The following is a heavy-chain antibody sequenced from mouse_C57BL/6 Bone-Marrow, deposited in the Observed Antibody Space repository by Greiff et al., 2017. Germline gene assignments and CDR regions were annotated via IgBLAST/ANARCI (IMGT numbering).Heavy chain of an antibody. J-gene: IGHJ2*01. CDR3: ARYGYYGSPDY. V-gene: IGHV1-81*01. CDR2: IYPRSGNT. CDR1: GYTFTSYG. Sequence: QVQLKQSGAELARPGASVKLSCKASGYTFTSYGISWVKQRTGQGLEWIGEIYPRSGNTYYNEKFKGKATLTADKSSSTAYMELRSLTSEDSAVYFCARYGYYGSPDYWGQGTTLTVSS. D-gene: IGHD1-1*01.